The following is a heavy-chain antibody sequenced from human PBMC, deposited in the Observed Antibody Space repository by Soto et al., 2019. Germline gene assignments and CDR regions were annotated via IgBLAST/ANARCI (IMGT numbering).Heavy chain of an antibody. J-gene: IGHJ6*02. CDR3: ARHMFCSSTSCYPPEIYGVDV. CDR1: GYSFTSYW. D-gene: IGHD2-2*01. V-gene: IGHV5-10-1*01. CDR2: IDPSDSYT. Sequence: GESLKISCKGSGYSFTSYWISWVRQMPGKGLEWMGRIDPSDSYTNYSPSFQGHVTISADKSISTAYLQWSSLKASDTAMYYCARHMFCSSTSCYPPEIYGVDVWGQGTTVTVSS.